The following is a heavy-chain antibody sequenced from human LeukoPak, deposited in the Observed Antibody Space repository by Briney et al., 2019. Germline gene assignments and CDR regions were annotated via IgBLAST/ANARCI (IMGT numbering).Heavy chain of an antibody. CDR1: GFSISSGDYY. CDR2: IYYSGST. CDR3: GRGGLFTPFDY. D-gene: IGHD3-16*01. Sequence: SETLSLTCTVSGFSISSGDYYWSWIPHPPGQGLEWIGYIYYSGSTYYNPSIKTRVTLSVDPSKNQFALKLSSVTAADTAVYYCGRGGLFTPFDYWGQGTLVTVSS. V-gene: IGHV4-30-4*08. J-gene: IGHJ4*02.